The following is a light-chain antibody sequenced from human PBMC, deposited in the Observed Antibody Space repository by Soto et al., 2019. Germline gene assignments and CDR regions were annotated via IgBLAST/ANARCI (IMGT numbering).Light chain of an antibody. CDR3: QHYNNWPPWT. V-gene: IGKV3-15*01. CDR2: GAS. Sequence: EIVMTESPATLSVSPGDIATLSCRASQSVIINLAWYQQKPGQAPRLLIYGASTRATGIPARFSGSGSGTEFTLTISSLQSEDFAVYYCQHYNNWPPWTFGQGTKVDI. J-gene: IGKJ1*01. CDR1: QSVIIN.